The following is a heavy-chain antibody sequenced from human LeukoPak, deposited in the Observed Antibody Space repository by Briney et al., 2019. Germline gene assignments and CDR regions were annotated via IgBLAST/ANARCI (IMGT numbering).Heavy chain of an antibody. J-gene: IGHJ4*02. CDR2: ISGSGGAGT. CDR1: GFTFSSYA. V-gene: IGHV3-23*01. Sequence: GGSLRLSCAGSGFTFSSYAMSWVRQAPGKGLEWVSTISGSGGAGTYYADSVKGRFTVSRDNSRNTLYLPMNSLRAEDTAIYYCAKDYARGGCSLAHCNPIDSWGQGTLVTVSS. D-gene: IGHD2-15*01. CDR3: AKDYARGGCSLAHCNPIDS.